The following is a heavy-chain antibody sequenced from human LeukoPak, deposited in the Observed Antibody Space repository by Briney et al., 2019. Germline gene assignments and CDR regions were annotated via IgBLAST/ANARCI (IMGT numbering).Heavy chain of an antibody. CDR3: AKDADSSGFDY. J-gene: IGHJ4*02. CDR2: LDSSSSYI. D-gene: IGHD6-19*01. Sequence: SPLDSSSSYIFYRDSVKGRFTISRDNSKNTLYLQMNSLRAEDTAVYYCAKDADSSGFDYWGQGTLVTVSS. V-gene: IGHV3-23*01.